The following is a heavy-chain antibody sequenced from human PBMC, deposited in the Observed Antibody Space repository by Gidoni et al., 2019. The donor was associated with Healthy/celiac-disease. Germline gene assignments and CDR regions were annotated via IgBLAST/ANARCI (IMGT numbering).Heavy chain of an antibody. Sequence: EVQRVESGGGLVKPEGSLVLSCAASGFTFSRYGMVWVRQAPGKGLELVANINQDGNVKTHMDSVKGRFTISRDNARNLLYLQMNSLTPVDTAMYYCARDGEWSNTTNYYDALDIWGQGTMVTVSS. CDR1: GFTFSRYG. J-gene: IGHJ3*02. CDR2: INQDGNVK. V-gene: IGHV3-7*01. D-gene: IGHD1-1*01. CDR3: ARDGEWSNTTNYYDALDI.